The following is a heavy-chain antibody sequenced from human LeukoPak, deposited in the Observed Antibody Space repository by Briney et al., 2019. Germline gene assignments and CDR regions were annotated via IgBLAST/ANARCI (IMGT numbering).Heavy chain of an antibody. D-gene: IGHD5-12*01. CDR1: GYTFTSYG. Sequence: ASVKVSCKASGYTFTSYGISWVRQAPGQGLEWMGWISAYNGNTNYAQKLQGRVTMTTDTSTSTAYMELRSLRSDDTAVYYCARVRVGGYGRQDWNWFDPWGQGTLVTVSS. V-gene: IGHV1-18*01. CDR3: ARVRVGGYGRQDWNWFDP. CDR2: ISAYNGNT. J-gene: IGHJ5*02.